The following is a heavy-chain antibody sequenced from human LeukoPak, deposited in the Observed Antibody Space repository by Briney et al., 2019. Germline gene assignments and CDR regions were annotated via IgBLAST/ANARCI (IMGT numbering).Heavy chain of an antibody. J-gene: IGHJ4*02. CDR1: GFTFSSYS. CDR2: ISSSSSYI. CDR3: ARVGWEEKWLDR. V-gene: IGHV3-21*01. D-gene: IGHD6-19*01. Sequence: PGGSLRLSCAASGFTFSSYSMNWVRQAPGKGLEWVSSISSSSSYIYYADSVKGRFTISRDNAKNSLYLQVNSLRAEDTAVYYCARVGWEEKWLDRWGQGTLVTVSS.